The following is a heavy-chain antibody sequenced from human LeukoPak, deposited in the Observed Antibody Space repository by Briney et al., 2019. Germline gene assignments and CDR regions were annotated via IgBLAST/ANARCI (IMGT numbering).Heavy chain of an antibody. D-gene: IGHD3-3*01. V-gene: IGHV1-2*02. J-gene: IGHJ4*02. CDR3: ARTKTRITIFDY. CDR1: GYTFTGYY. CDR2: INPNSGGT. Sequence: ASVKVSCTASGYTFTGYYMHWVTQAPGPGREWMGWINPNSGGTNYAQKLQGRVTMTRDTSISTAYMELSRLRSDDTPVYYCARTKTRITIFDYWGQGTLVTVSS.